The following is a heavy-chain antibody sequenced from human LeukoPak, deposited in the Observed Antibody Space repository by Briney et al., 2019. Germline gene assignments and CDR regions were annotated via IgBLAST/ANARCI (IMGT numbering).Heavy chain of an antibody. CDR2: ISGDGGST. V-gene: IGHV3-43*02. Sequence: GGSLRLSCAASGFTFDDYAMHWVRQAPGKGLEWVSLISGDGGSTYYADSVKGRFTISRDNSKNSLYPQMNSLRTEDTALYYCAEEALPYYYDSSGYYFDYWGQGTLVTVSS. D-gene: IGHD3-22*01. J-gene: IGHJ4*02. CDR1: GFTFDDYA. CDR3: AEEALPYYYDSSGYYFDY.